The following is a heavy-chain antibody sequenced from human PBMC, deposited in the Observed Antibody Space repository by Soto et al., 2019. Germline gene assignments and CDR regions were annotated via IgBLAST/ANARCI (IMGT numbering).Heavy chain of an antibody. CDR1: VLTVVGKKY. Sequence: VVSRILSCSSSVLTVVGKKYVCGGRQDPGKGLEWVSALYDVDGSFYADSVKGRFTTSSDSSKANVYLQMNGLRPDATAVYYCANWQERAHGYDVWGQGTTVTVSS. CDR3: ANWQERAHGYDV. V-gene: IGHV3-53*01. J-gene: IGHJ3*01. D-gene: IGHD1-1*01. CDR2: LYDVDGS.